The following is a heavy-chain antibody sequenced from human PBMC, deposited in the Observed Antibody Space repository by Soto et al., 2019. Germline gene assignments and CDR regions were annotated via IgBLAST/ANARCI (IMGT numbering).Heavy chain of an antibody. J-gene: IGHJ6*02. CDR3: ARGELGDGSSYGFYYYGMDV. V-gene: IGHV3-48*01. D-gene: IGHD3-22*01. CDR2: ISSSVITI. Sequence: EVQLVESGGGLVQPGGSLRLSCAASGFTFRSYSMNWVRQAPGKGLEWVSYISSSVITIYYADSVRGRFTISRDNAKNSVYLQMNSLGAEDTAVYYCARGELGDGSSYGFYYYGMDVWGQGTTVTVSS. CDR1: GFTFRSYS.